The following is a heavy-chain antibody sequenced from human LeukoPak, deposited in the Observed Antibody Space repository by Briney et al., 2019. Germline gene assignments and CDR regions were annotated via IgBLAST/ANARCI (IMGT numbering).Heavy chain of an antibody. D-gene: IGHD3-22*01. V-gene: IGHV3-30*02. J-gene: IGHJ4*02. CDR2: IRFDGSKK. CDR1: GFTLTTYG. CDR3: AKDWGYYDSSAISD. Sequence: GGSLRLSCAAAGFTLTTYGMHWVRQAPGKGLEWVAFIRFDGSKKEYVESVKGRFTISRDNSKNTLYLQMNSLRGADTDVYYCAKDWGYYDSSAISDWGQGTLVIVSS.